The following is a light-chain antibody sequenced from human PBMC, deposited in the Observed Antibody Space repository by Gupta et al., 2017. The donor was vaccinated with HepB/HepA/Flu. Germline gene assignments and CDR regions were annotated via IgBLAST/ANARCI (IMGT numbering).Light chain of an antibody. CDR2: DVS. J-gene: IGLJ2*01. CDR3: SSYTSSSTLVV. V-gene: IGLV2-14*03. CDR1: SSDVGGYNY. Sequence: QSAPTLPVSVSGSPGQSNTTSCSGTSSDVGGYNYVSWYQQHPGKAPKLMIYDVSNRPSGVSNRFSGSKSGNTASLTISGLQAEDEADYYCSSYTSSSTLVVFGGGAKLTVL.